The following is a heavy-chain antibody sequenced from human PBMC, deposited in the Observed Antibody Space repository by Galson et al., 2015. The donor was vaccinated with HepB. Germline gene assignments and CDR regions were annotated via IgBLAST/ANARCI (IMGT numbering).Heavy chain of an antibody. D-gene: IGHD3-10*01. V-gene: IGHV3-23*01. J-gene: IGHJ3*02. CDR2: LSGSGART. CDR1: GFTFNSHA. CDR3: AREWFGESPTYTSDAFDI. Sequence: SPRLSCAASGFTFNSHAMTWARQTPGKGLEWVTGLSGSGARTYYADSVQGRFTISRDNSKNTLYRQMNSLRAEDTAVYYCAREWFGESPTYTSDAFDIWGQGTMVTVSS.